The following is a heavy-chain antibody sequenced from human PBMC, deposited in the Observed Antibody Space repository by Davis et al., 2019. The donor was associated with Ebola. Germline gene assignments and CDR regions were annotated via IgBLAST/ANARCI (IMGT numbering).Heavy chain of an antibody. V-gene: IGHV4-61*01. CDR3: ARDILAAGPDDY. CDR1: GGSVSSGSYY. J-gene: IGHJ4*02. CDR2: IYYSGST. Sequence: SETLSLTCTVSGGSVSSGSYYWSWIRQPPGKGLEWIGYIYYSGSTNYNPSLKSRVTISVDTSKNQFSLKLSSVTAADTAIYYCARDILAAGPDDYWGQGTLVTVSS. D-gene: IGHD6-13*01.